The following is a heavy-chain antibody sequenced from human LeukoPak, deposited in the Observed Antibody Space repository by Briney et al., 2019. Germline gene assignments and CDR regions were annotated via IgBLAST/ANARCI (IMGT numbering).Heavy chain of an antibody. D-gene: IGHD2-2*01. CDR1: GFTFSSYG. CDR3: AKIRSNLGYCSSTSCRGDAFDI. CDR2: IRYDGSNK. Sequence: GGSLRLSCAASGFTFSSYGMHWVRQAPGKGLEWVAFIRYDGSNKYYADSVKGLFTITRDNSKNTLYLQMNSLRAEDTAVYYCAKIRSNLGYCSSTSCRGDAFDIWGQGTMVTVSS. J-gene: IGHJ3*02. V-gene: IGHV3-30*02.